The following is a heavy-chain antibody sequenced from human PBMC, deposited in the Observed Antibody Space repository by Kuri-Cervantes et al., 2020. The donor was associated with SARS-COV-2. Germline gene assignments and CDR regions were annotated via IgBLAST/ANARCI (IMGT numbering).Heavy chain of an antibody. D-gene: IGHD3-10*01. V-gene: IGHV3-30*01. CDR2: ISYDGSNK. CDR3: AKTLGRVRGVFFYYYGMDV. Sequence: GGSLRLSCAASGFTFSSYAMHWVRQAPGKGLEWVAVISYDGSNKYYADSVKGRFTISRDNSKNTLYLQMNSLRAEDTAVYYCAKTLGRVRGVFFYYYGMDVWGQGTTVTVSS. CDR1: GFTFSSYA. J-gene: IGHJ6*02.